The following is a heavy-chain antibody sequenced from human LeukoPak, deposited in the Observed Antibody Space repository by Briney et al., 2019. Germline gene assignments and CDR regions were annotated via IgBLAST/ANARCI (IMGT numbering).Heavy chain of an antibody. CDR1: GFTFSSYD. CDR3: ARNADPYGMDV. CDR2: IGTAGDT. J-gene: IGHJ6*02. Sequence: PGGSLRLSCAASGFTFSSYDMHWVRHATGKGLEWVSAIGTAGDTYYPGSVKGRFTISRENAKNSLYLQMNSLRAGDTAVYYCARNADPYGMDVWGQGTTVTVSS. V-gene: IGHV3-13*01.